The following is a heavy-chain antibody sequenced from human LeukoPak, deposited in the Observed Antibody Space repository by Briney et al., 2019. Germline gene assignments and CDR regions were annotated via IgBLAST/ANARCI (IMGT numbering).Heavy chain of an antibody. V-gene: IGHV7-4-1*02. CDR3: ASPSSWSHFYFYYMDV. Sequence: GASVKVSCKASGYTFTTYAINWVRQAPGQGLEWMGWINTNTGNPTYAQGFTGRFVFSLDTSVSTAYLQISSLKAEDTAVYYCASPSSWSHFYFYYMDVWGKGTTVTVS. D-gene: IGHD5/OR15-5a*01. J-gene: IGHJ6*03. CDR2: INTNTGNP. CDR1: GYTFTTYA.